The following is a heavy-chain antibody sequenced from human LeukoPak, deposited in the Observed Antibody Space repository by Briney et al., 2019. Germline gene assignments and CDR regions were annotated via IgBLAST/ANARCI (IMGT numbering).Heavy chain of an antibody. V-gene: IGHV3-30-3*01. D-gene: IGHD4-11*01. CDR1: GFTFSSYA. CDR3: ARDLTDPDYYYYGMDV. Sequence: PGGSLRLSCAASGFTFSSYAMHWVRQAPGKGLEWVAVISYDGSNKYYADSVKGRFTISRDNSKNTLYLQMNSLRAEDTAVYYCARDLTDPDYYYYGMDVWGQGTTVTVSS. J-gene: IGHJ6*02. CDR2: ISYDGSNK.